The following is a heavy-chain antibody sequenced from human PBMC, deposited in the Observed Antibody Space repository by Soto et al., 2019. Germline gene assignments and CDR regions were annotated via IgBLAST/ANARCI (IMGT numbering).Heavy chain of an antibody. CDR1: GGSISSGGYY. CDR2: IYYGGST. CDR3: ARVWSGYYPDYYYSMDV. V-gene: IGHV4-31*03. J-gene: IGHJ6*03. Sequence: PSETLSLTCTVSGGSISSGGYYWSWIRQHPGKGLEWIGYIYYGGSTYYNPSLKSRVTISVDTSKNQFSLKLSSVTAADTAVYYCARVWSGYYPDYYYSMDVWGNGTTGTCSS. D-gene: IGHD3-3*01.